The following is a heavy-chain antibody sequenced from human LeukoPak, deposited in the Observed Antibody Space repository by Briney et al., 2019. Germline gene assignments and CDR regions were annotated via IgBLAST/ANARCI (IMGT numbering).Heavy chain of an antibody. V-gene: IGHV1-46*01. CDR1: GYTFTSYY. Sequence: ASVKVSCKASGYTFTSYYMHWVRQAPGQGPEWMGIINPSGGSTSYAQKFQRRVSMTRDKSTSTVYMELRSLKSEDTAVYYCARDGSGSYHLDAFDIWGQGTMVTVSS. CDR3: ARDGSGSYHLDAFDI. J-gene: IGHJ3*02. CDR2: INPSGGST. D-gene: IGHD1-26*01.